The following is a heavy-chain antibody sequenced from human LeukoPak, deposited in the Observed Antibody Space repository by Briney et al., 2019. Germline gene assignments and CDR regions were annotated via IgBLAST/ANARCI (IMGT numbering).Heavy chain of an antibody. CDR2: INAGNDNT. CDR3: TRGLLWFGELSPPGY. D-gene: IGHD3-10*01. V-gene: IGHV1-3*01. Sequence: ASVKVSCKASGYTFTNYAMHWVRQAPGQRLEWMGWINAGNDNTKYSQKFQGRVTITRDTSASTVYMELSSPRSEDTAVYYCTRGLLWFGELSPPGYWGQGTLITVSS. J-gene: IGHJ4*02. CDR1: GYTFTNYA.